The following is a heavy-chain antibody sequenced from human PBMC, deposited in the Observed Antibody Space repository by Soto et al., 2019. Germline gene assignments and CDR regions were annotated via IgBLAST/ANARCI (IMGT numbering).Heavy chain of an antibody. J-gene: IGHJ6*02. CDR1: GFTFSNYG. V-gene: IGHV3-33*01. CDR2: IWYDGITN. D-gene: IGHD2-2*01. Sequence: QVQLVESGGGVVQPGRSLRLSCAASGFTFSNYGVHWVRQAPGKGLEWVAVIWYDGITNDYADSVKGRFTISRDNSMNTLYRQMNSLRAEDTAVYYCARLPARPGPPGHDYYYYGMGVWCQGTTVTVSS. CDR3: ARLPARPGPPGHDYYYYGMGV.